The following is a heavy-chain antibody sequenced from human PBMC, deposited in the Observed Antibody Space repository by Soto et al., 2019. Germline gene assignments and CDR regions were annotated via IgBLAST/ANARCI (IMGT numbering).Heavy chain of an antibody. CDR3: ARAGRSITIFGVVKFSWFDP. V-gene: IGHV7-4-1*01. CDR2: INTNTGNP. Sequence: QVQLVQSGSELKKPGASVKVSCKASGYTFTSYAMNWVRQAPGQGLEWMGWINTNTGNPTYAQGFTGRFVFYLDTSVSTAYLQICSLKAEDTAVYYCARAGRSITIFGVVKFSWFDPWGQGTLVTVSS. D-gene: IGHD3-3*01. CDR1: GYTFTSYA. J-gene: IGHJ5*02.